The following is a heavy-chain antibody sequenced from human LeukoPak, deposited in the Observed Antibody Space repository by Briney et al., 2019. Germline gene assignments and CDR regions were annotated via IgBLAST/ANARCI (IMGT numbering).Heavy chain of an antibody. J-gene: IGHJ3*02. D-gene: IGHD3-22*01. Sequence: GGSLRLSCAASGFTFSSYGMHWVRQAPGKGLEWVALIRYDETNKYYADSVKGRFTISRDNSKNTLYLQMNSLRAEDTAVYYCARDFHRYYYDSSGYNAFDIWGQGTMVTVSS. CDR1: GFTFSSYG. V-gene: IGHV3-30*02. CDR2: IRYDETNK. CDR3: ARDFHRYYYDSSGYNAFDI.